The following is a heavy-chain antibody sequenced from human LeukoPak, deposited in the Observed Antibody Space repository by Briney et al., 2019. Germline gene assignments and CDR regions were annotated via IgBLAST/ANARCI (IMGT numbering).Heavy chain of an antibody. J-gene: IGHJ4*02. V-gene: IGHV4-59*08. CDR2: IYYSGST. CDR1: GGSISSYY. CDR3: ASSIAVAGRVY. D-gene: IGHD6-19*01. Sequence: SETLSLTCTVSGGSISSYYWSWIRRPPGKGLEWIGYIYYSGSTNYNPSLKSRVTISVDTSKNQFSLKLSSVTAADTAVYYCASSIAVAGRVYWGQGTLVTVSS.